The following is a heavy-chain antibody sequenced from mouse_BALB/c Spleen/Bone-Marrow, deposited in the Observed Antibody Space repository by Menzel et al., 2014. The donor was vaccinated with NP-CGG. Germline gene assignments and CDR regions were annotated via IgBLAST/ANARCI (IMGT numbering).Heavy chain of an antibody. CDR2: IDPANEHT. CDR1: GFNIKDTY. CDR3: ASLTGTFDY. J-gene: IGHJ2*01. D-gene: IGHD4-1*01. V-gene: IGHV14-3*02. Sequence: VQLQQSGAELVKPGASVKLSRTASGFNIKDTYIHWVKQRPEQGLEWIGRIDPANEHTKYDPNFQGKATITADTSSNTAYPQLSSLTSEDTAVYYCASLTGTFDYWGQGSTLTVSS.